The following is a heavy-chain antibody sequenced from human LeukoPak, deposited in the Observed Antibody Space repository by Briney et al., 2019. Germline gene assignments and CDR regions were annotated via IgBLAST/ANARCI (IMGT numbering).Heavy chain of an antibody. CDR2: VNPSNGAT. J-gene: IGHJ4*02. CDR1: GYTFTNYY. D-gene: IGHD3-22*01. CDR3: ARATQQWFFFDY. V-gene: IGHV1-46*01. Sequence: ASVKVSCKASGYTFTNYYIHWVRQAPGQGLEWMGIVNPSNGATSFAQKSQGRVTLTRDTSTSTVYMELSGLRSEDTAMYYCARATQQWFFFDYWGQGTLVTVSS.